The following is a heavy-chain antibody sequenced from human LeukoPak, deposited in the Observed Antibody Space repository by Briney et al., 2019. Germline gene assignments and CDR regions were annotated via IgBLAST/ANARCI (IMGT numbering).Heavy chain of an antibody. J-gene: IGHJ1*01. CDR3: AKDSSPYYYDSSGYYSVAYFQH. V-gene: IGHV3-30*02. Sequence: TGGSLRLSCAASGFTFSSYGMHWVRQAPGKGLEWVAFIRYDGSNKYYADSVKGRLTISRDNSKNTLYLQMNSLRAEDTAVYYCAKDSSPYYYDSSGYYSVAYFQHWGQGTLVTVSS. CDR1: GFTFSSYG. D-gene: IGHD3-22*01. CDR2: IRYDGSNK.